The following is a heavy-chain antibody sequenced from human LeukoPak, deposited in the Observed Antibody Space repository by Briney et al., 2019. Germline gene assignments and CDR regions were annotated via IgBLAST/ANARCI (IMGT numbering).Heavy chain of an antibody. CDR3: ARARITMVRGVILGAFDI. V-gene: IGHV4-30-2*01. D-gene: IGHD3-10*01. CDR1: GGSISSGGYS. J-gene: IGHJ3*02. Sequence: SQTLSLTCAVSGGSISSGGYSWSWIRQPPGKGLEWIGYIYHSGSTYYNPSLKSRVTISVDRSKNQFSLKLSSVTAADTAVYYCARARITMVRGVILGAFDIWGQGTMVTVSS. CDR2: IYHSGST.